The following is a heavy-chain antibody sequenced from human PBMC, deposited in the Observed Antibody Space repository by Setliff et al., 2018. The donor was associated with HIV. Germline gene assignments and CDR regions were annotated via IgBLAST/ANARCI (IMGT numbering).Heavy chain of an antibody. CDR2: MNPNSGNT. J-gene: IGHJ6*03. D-gene: IGHD3-22*01. CDR1: GYTFTSYD. CDR3: ARARRDSYDRGRRNHYYIDV. V-gene: IGHV1-8*02. Sequence: GASVKVSCKASGYTFTSYDINWVRQATGQGLEWMGWMNPNSGNTGYAQKFQGRVTMTRDASISTAYMELKTLKFEDTAVYYCARARRDSYDRGRRNHYYIDVWGKGTTVTVSS.